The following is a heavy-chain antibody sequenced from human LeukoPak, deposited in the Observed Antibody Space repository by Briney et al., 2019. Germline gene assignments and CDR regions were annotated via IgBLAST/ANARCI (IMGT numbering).Heavy chain of an antibody. V-gene: IGHV3-21*01. D-gene: IGHD4-17*01. CDR1: GFTFSSYS. J-gene: IGHJ6*02. Sequence: GGSLRLSCAASGFTFSSYSMNWVRQAPGKGLEWVSSISSSSSYIYYADSVKGRFTISRDNSKNTLYLQMNSLRAEDTAVYYCARGHDYGDYYYYGMDVWGQGTTVTVSS. CDR2: ISSSSSYI. CDR3: ARGHDYGDYYYYGMDV.